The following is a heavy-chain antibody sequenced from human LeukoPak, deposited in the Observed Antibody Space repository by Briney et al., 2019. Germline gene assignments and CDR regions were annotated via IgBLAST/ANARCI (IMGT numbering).Heavy chain of an antibody. CDR1: GFIFSTYG. CDR2: IRYDGSNK. V-gene: IGHV3-30*02. Sequence: GGSLRLSCAASGFIFSTYGMHWVRQAPGKGLEWVAFIRYDGSNKYYADSVKGRFTISRDNSKNTLYLQMNSLRAEDTALYYCAKDLILKGGNQPRDAFDIWGQGTMVTVSS. CDR3: AKDLILKGGNQPRDAFDI. D-gene: IGHD1-14*01. J-gene: IGHJ3*02.